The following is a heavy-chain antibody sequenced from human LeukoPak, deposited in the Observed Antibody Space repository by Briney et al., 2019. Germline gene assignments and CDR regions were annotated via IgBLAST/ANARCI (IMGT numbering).Heavy chain of an antibody. D-gene: IGHD4-17*01. CDR3: AGTDYGDYSTGYYGMDV. Sequence: GGSLRLSCAASGFTVSSNYMSWVRQAPGKGLEWVSVIYSGGSTYYADSVKGRFTISRDNSKNTLYLQMNSLRAEDTAMYYCAGTDYGDYSTGYYGMDVWGQGTTVTVSS. CDR1: GFTVSSNY. CDR2: IYSGGST. V-gene: IGHV3-66*01. J-gene: IGHJ6*02.